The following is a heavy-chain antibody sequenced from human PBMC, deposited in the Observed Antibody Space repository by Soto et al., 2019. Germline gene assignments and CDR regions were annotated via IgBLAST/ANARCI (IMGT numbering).Heavy chain of an antibody. CDR2: MYYSGST. V-gene: IGHV4-39*01. J-gene: IGHJ1*01. Sequence: QLQLQESGPGLVKPSETLSLTCTVSGGSVSINTYSWGWIRQSPVPGLQWIGSMYYSGSTYYNPSLRSRASSSVDTSKNQLSLRLTSVTVADTATYYCARHDGTAGWGQGILVTVST. CDR1: GGSVSINTYS. CDR3: ARHDGTAG. D-gene: IGHD6-13*01.